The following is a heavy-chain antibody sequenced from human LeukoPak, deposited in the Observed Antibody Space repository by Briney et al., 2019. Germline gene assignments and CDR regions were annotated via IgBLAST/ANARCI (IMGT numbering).Heavy chain of an antibody. CDR2: IKSDGSDT. CDR3: AKGGDYGDVDAY. D-gene: IGHD4-17*01. Sequence: GGSLRLSCAASGFTLSSYWMHWVRHVPGKGLVWVSRIKSDGSDTRYADSVKGRFTISRDNSKNTLYLQMSSLRVEDTAVYFCAKGGDYGDVDAYWGQGTLVTVSS. J-gene: IGHJ4*02. CDR1: GFTLSSYW. V-gene: IGHV3-74*01.